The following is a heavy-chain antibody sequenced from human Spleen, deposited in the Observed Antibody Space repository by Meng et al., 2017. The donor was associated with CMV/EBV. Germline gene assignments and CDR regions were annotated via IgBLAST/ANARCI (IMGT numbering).Heavy chain of an antibody. CDR2: FNPEDNKA. D-gene: IGHD2/OR15-2a*01. J-gene: IGHJ5*02. V-gene: IGHV1-24*01. Sequence: ASVKVSCKVSGYTLSELSMHWVRQAPGKGLQWMGTFNPEDNKAIYAQKFQGRVIMTEDPSTDTTYMELRRLTNDDTAVYFCVAVKPTAFYNWFDPWGQGTLVTVSS. CDR1: GYTLSELS. CDR3: VAVKPTAFYNWFDP.